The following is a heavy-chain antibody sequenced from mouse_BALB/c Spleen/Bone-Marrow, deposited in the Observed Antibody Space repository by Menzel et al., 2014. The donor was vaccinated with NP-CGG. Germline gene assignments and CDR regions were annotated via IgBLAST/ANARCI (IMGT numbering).Heavy chain of an antibody. J-gene: IGHJ2*01. CDR1: GYTFSNYW. D-gene: IGHD3-1*01. CDR3: TTLARTNFDY. Sequence: EVQLQQSGTVLARPGAAVKMSCKASGYTFSNYWMLWVKQRPGQGLEWIGTIYPGNSDTTYNQKFKGRAKLTAVTSTSTAYMDLSSLTNEDSAVYYCTTLARTNFDYWGQGTTLTVSS. V-gene: IGHV1-5*01. CDR2: IYPGNSDT.